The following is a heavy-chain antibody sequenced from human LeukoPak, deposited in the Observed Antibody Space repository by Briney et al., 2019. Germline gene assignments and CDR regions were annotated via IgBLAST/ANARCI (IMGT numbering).Heavy chain of an antibody. CDR2: INPNSGGT. CDR3: ARDRAVAGTSNY. D-gene: IGHD6-19*01. V-gene: IGHV1-2*02. J-gene: IGHJ4*02. Sequence: ASVKVSCKASGYTFTGYYMHWVRQAPGQGLEWMGWINPNSGGTNYAPKFQGRVTMTRDTSISTAYMELSRLRSDDTAVYYCARDRAVAGTSNYWGQGTLVTVSS. CDR1: GYTFTGYY.